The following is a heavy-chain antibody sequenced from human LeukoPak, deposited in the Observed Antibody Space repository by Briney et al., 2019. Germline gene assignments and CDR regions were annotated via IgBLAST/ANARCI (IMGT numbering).Heavy chain of an antibody. V-gene: IGHV3-7*01. Sequence: GGSLRLSCAASGFTFSSYAMSWVRQAPGKGLEWVANIKQDGSEKYYVDSVKGRFTISRDNAKNSLYLQMNSLRAEDTAVYYCARDLRFYGYDYWGQGTLVTVSS. J-gene: IGHJ4*02. CDR3: ARDLRFYGYDY. D-gene: IGHD3-3*01. CDR1: GFTFSSYA. CDR2: IKQDGSEK.